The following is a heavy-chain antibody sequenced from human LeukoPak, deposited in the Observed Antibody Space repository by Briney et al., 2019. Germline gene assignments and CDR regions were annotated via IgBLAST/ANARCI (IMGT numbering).Heavy chain of an antibody. D-gene: IGHD1-1*01. CDR1: GYTFTSYY. Sequence: ASVKVSCKASGYTFTSYYMHWVRQAPGQGLEWMGIINPSGGSTSYAQKFQGRVTMTRDTSISTAYMELSRLRSDDTAVYYCARELDYYYYMDVWGKGTTVTVSS. J-gene: IGHJ6*03. V-gene: IGHV1-46*01. CDR2: INPSGGST. CDR3: ARELDYYYYMDV.